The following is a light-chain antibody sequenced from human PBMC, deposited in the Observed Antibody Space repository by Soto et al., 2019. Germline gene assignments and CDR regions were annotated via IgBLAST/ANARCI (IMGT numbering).Light chain of an antibody. J-gene: IGLJ3*02. CDR2: EVT. V-gene: IGLV2-8*01. CDR3: SSYAASNNFIVV. Sequence: QSVLTQPPSASGSPGQSVTISCTGTSSDVGGYNYVSWYQQYPGRAPKLMIYEVTKRPSGVPDRFSGSKSGNTASLTVSGLQAEDEADYYCSSYAASNNFIVVFGGGTKLTVL. CDR1: SSDVGGYNY.